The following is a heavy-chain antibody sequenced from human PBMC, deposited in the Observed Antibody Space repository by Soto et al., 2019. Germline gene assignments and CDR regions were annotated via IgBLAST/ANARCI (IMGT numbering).Heavy chain of an antibody. D-gene: IGHD6-19*01. Sequence: EVQLVESGGGLVQPGRSLRLSCAASGFTFDDYAMHWVRQAPGKGLEWVSGISWNSGSIGYADSVKGRFTISRDNAKNSLYLQMNSLGAEDTALYYCAKDRAKIAVAGYGMDVWGQGTTVTVSS. V-gene: IGHV3-9*01. CDR1: GFTFDDYA. CDR3: AKDRAKIAVAGYGMDV. J-gene: IGHJ6*02. CDR2: ISWNSGSI.